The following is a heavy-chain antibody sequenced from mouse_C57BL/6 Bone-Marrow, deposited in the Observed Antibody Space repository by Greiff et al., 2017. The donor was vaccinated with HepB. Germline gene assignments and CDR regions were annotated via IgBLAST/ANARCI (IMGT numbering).Heavy chain of an antibody. V-gene: IGHV1-50*01. CDR1: GYTFTSYW. D-gene: IGHD1-1*02. Sequence: VQLQQPGAELLKPGASVKLSCKASGYTFTSYWMQWVKQRPGQGLEWIGEIDPSDSYTNYNQKFKGKATLTVDTSSSTAYMQLSSLTSEDSAVYYCARDYAWFAYWGQGTLVTVSA. J-gene: IGHJ3*01. CDR2: IDPSDSYT. CDR3: ARDYAWFAY.